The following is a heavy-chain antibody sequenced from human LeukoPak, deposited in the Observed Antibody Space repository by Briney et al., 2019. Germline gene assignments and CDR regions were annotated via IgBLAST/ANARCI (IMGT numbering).Heavy chain of an antibody. J-gene: IGHJ4*02. CDR2: ISGSGGST. V-gene: IGHV3-23*01. CDR3: TTEPSYYDSYPFDN. CDR1: GFTFSRFA. D-gene: IGHD3-22*01. Sequence: GGSLRLSCAASGFTFSRFALSWVRQAPGKGLEWVSGISGSGGSTYHADSVKGRFTISRDSSKNTLYLQMSSLRAEDTAVYYCTTEPSYYDSYPFDNWGQGTLVTVSS.